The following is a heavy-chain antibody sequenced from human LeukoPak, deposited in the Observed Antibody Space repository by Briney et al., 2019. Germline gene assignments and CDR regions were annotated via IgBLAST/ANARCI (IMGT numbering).Heavy chain of an antibody. CDR2: ISSGSSTI. D-gene: IGHD6-13*01. CDR3: ARDRSSTAAPSLSS. V-gene: IGHV3-48*02. CDR1: GFTFGSYG. J-gene: IGHJ5*02. Sequence: PGGSLRLSCAASGFTFGSYGMNWVRQAPGKGLEWVSYISSGSSTIYYADSVKGRFTISRDNAMNLLYLQMNSLRDDDTAVYYCARDRSSTAAPSLSSWGQGTLVIVSS.